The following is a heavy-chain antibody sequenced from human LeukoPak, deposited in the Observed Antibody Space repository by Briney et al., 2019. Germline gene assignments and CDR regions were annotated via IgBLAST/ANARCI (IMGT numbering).Heavy chain of an antibody. D-gene: IGHD5-18*01. V-gene: IGHV1-18*01. CDR3: VRDLGVDTSMIFFDF. CDR1: GYTFTDFG. J-gene: IGHJ4*02. CDR2: ISAYNGNT. Sequence: GASVKVSCKTSGYTFTDFGVSWVRQAPGQGLEWMGWISAYNGNTNYVQKFRGGVTMTTDISTSTAYMELRSLRSDDTAVFYCVRDLGVDTSMIFFDFWGQGTRVTVSS.